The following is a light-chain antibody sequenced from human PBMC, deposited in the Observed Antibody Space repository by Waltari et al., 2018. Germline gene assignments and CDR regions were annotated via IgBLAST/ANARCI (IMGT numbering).Light chain of an antibody. CDR2: AAS. CDR1: QGISSY. J-gene: IGKJ4*01. V-gene: IGKV1-9*01. Sequence: DIPLTPSPSFLSASVGDRVTITCRASQGISSYLAWYQQKPGKAPKLLITAASALQSGVPSRFSGSGSGTEFTLTINILQPEDFATYYCQQLNTYPPTFGAGTNVEIK. CDR3: QQLNTYPPT.